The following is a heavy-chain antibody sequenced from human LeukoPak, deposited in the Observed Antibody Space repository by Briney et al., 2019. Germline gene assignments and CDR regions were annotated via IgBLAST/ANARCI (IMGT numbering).Heavy chain of an antibody. CDR2: ISSSGSTI. J-gene: IGHJ5*02. D-gene: IGHD3-22*01. CDR1: GFTFSDYY. CDR3: ARDQYYYDSSGYLNWFDP. Sequence: PGGSLRLSCAASGFTFSDYYMSWIRQAPGKGLEWVSYISSSGSTIYYAASVKGRFTISRDNAKNSLYLQMNSLRAEDTAVYYCARDQYYYDSSGYLNWFDPWGQGTLVTVSS. V-gene: IGHV3-11*01.